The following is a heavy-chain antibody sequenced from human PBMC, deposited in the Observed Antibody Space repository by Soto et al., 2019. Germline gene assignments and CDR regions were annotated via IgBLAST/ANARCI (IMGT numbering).Heavy chain of an antibody. J-gene: IGHJ4*02. CDR2: ISSGSDVI. Sequence: EVQLVESGGGLVQPGGSLRISCAASGFTFSNFMMNWVRQAPGKGLEWLAFISSGSDVIYYADSVKGRFTVSRDNAQKSLYLQMDSLRDEDSAVYYCVRVAVSRVGAQAYDYWGQGTLVTVSS. CDR3: VRVAVSRVGAQAYDY. V-gene: IGHV3-48*02. D-gene: IGHD1-26*01. CDR1: GFTFSNFM.